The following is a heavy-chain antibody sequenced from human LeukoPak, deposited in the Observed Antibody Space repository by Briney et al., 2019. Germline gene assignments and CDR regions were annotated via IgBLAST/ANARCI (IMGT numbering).Heavy chain of an antibody. CDR3: ARAMRSGYDY. CDR2: ISSSSDAI. J-gene: IGHJ4*02. Sequence: PGGSLRLSCAASGFTFSTYGMNWVRQAPGKGPEWLSYISSSSDAIYYADSVRGRFTISRDNAKNSLYLQMNSLRDEDTAVYYCARAMRSGYDYWGQGTLVTVSS. CDR1: GFTFSTYG. V-gene: IGHV3-48*02. D-gene: IGHD5-12*01.